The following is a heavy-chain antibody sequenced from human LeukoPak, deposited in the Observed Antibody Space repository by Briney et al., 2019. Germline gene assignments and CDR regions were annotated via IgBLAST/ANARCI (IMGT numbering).Heavy chain of an antibody. D-gene: IGHD1-26*01. CDR1: GYIFTSYW. Sequence: GESLKISCKGCGYIFTSYWIAWVRQMPGKGLEWMGIIYPGDSDTRYSPSFQGQVTISADKSISTAYLQWSSLKASDTAMYYCARRSGSFQGDYNFDYWGQGTLVTVSS. CDR2: IYPGDSDT. CDR3: ARRSGSFQGDYNFDY. V-gene: IGHV5-51*01. J-gene: IGHJ4*02.